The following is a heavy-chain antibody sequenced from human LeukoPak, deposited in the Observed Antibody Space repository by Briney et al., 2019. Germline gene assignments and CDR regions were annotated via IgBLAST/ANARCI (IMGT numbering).Heavy chain of an antibody. J-gene: IGHJ4*02. CDR3: ARANCSSTSCAPDY. V-gene: IGHV1-2*02. CDR1: GYTFTGYY. CDR2: INPNSGGT. Sequence: ASVKVSCKASGYTFTGYYMHWVRQAPGQGLEWMGWINPNSGGTNYAQKFQGRVTMTRDTPISTAYIELSRLRSDDTAVYYCARANCSSTSCAPDYWGQGILVTVSS. D-gene: IGHD2-2*01.